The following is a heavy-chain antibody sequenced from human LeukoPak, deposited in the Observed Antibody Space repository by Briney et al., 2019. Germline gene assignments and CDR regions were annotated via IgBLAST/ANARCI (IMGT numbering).Heavy chain of an antibody. J-gene: IGHJ4*02. V-gene: IGHV1-2*02. CDR3: AGDSHYYDSSGRFGY. CDR2: INPNSGGT. D-gene: IGHD3-22*01. CDR1: GYTFTGYY. Sequence: ASVKVSCKASGYTFTGYYMHWVRQAPGQGLEWMGWINPNSGGTNYAQKFQGRVTMTRDTSISTAYMELSRLRSDDTAVYYCAGDSHYYDSSGRFGYWGQGTLVTVSS.